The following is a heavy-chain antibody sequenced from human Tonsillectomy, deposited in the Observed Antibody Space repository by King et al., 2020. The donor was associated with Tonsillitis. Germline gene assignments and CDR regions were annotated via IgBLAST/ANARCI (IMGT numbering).Heavy chain of an antibody. CDR3: VKDSGDCSGGSCPRYGMDV. D-gene: IGHD2-15*01. CDR1: GFTFSSYA. Sequence: VQLVESGGGLVQPGGSLRISCTASGFTFSSYAMHWVRQAPGKGLEYLSAISINGDSTYYADSVKGRFTISRDNSKNTLYLQMSSLRAEDTAVYYCVKDSGDCSGGSCPRYGMDVWGQGTTVTVSS. J-gene: IGHJ6*02. V-gene: IGHV3-64D*06. CDR2: ISINGDST.